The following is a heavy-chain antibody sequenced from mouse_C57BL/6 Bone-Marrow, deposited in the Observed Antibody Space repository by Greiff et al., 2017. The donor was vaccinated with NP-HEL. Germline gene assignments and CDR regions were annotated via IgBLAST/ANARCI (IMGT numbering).Heavy chain of an antibody. CDR2: IWGDGST. J-gene: IGHJ3*01. Sequence: QVQLQQSGPGLVAPSQRLSITCTVSGFSLTSYGVSWVRQPPGKGLEWLGVIWGDGSTNYHSALISRLSISKDNSKSQVFLKLNSLQTDDTATYYCANVYYDYDGAWFAYWGQGTLVTVSA. V-gene: IGHV2-3*01. CDR3: ANVYYDYDGAWFAY. D-gene: IGHD2-4*01. CDR1: GFSLTSYG.